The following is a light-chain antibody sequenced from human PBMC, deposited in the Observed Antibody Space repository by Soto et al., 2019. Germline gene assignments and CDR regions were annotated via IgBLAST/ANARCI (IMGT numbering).Light chain of an antibody. Sequence: QSVLTQSASVSGSPGQSITISCTGTSSDVGSYNVVSWYQQHPGKAPKLMIYEVSKRPSGVSNRFSGSKSGNTASLTISGLQAEDEADYYCCSYAGSITFYVFGSGTKLTVL. CDR1: SSDVGSYNV. CDR2: EVS. CDR3: CSYAGSITFYV. V-gene: IGLV2-23*02. J-gene: IGLJ1*01.